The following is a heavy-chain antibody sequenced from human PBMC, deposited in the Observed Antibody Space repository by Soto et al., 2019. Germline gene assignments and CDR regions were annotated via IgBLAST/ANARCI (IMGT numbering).Heavy chain of an antibody. CDR2: IYYSGST. CDR1: GGSISSSSYY. V-gene: IGHV4-39*01. CDR3: ARLKSVRSYYYMDV. J-gene: IGHJ6*03. Sequence: SETLSLTCTVSGGSISSSSYYWGWIRQPPGKGLEWIGSIYYSGSTYYNPSLKSRVTISVDTSKNQFSLKLSSVTAADTVVYYCARLKSVRSYYYMDVWGKGTTVTLSS.